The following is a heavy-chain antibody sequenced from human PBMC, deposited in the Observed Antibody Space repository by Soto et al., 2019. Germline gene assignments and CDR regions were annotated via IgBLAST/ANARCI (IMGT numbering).Heavy chain of an antibody. Sequence: GGSLRLSCASSGFTFSSYSMNLVRQAPGKGLEWVSSISSSSSYIYYADSVKGRFTISRDNAKNSLYLQMNSLRAEDTAVYYCARDLSYGSGSYSSYYYGMDVRGQGTTVTSP. CDR2: ISSSSSYI. J-gene: IGHJ6*02. V-gene: IGHV3-21*01. CDR1: GFTFSSYS. CDR3: ARDLSYGSGSYSSYYYGMDV. D-gene: IGHD3-10*01.